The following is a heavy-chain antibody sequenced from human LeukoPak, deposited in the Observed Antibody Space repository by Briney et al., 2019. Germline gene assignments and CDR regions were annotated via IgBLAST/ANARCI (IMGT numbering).Heavy chain of an antibody. CDR3: ARGPAPPYQYYGMDV. CDR2: INWNGGST. Sequence: GGSLRLSCAASGFIFDDYGMRWVRQAPGKGLVWVSGINWNGGSTGYADSVKGRFTISRDNAKNSLHLQIHSLRAEDTALYYCARGPAPPYQYYGMDVWGQGTTVTVSS. CDR1: GFIFDDYG. J-gene: IGHJ6*02. V-gene: IGHV3-20*04.